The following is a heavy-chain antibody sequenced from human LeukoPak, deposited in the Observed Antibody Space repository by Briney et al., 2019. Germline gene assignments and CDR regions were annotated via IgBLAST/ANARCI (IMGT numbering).Heavy chain of an antibody. CDR2: IKQDGSEK. V-gene: IGHV3-7*01. CDR3: ARDRGQWLVSNYYYYGIDV. J-gene: IGHJ6*02. CDR1: GFTFSSYW. Sequence: GGSLRLSCAASGFTFSSYWMSWVRQAPGKGLEWVANIKQDGSEKYYVDSVKGRFTISRDNAKNSLYLQMNSLRAEDTAVYYCARDRGQWLVSNYYYYGIDVWAQGTTVTVSS. D-gene: IGHD6-19*01.